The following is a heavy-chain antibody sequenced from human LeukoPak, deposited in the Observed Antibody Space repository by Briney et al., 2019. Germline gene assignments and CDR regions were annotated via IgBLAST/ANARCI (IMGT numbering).Heavy chain of an antibody. D-gene: IGHD5-18*01. J-gene: IGHJ4*02. CDR2: ISYDGSNK. CDR3: ARDLGYSYGSY. CDR1: GFTFSSYA. Sequence: GGSLRLSCAASGFTFSSYAMHWVRQAPGKALEWVAVISYDGSNKYYADSVKGRFTISRDNSKNTLYLQMNSLRAEDTAVYYCARDLGYSYGSYWGQGTLVTVSS. V-gene: IGHV3-30-3*01.